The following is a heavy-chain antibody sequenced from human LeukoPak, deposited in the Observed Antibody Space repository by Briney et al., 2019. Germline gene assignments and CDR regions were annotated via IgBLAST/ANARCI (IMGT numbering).Heavy chain of an antibody. V-gene: IGHV1-18*04. CDR2: ISAYNGNT. CDR1: GYRFTSYW. D-gene: IGHD3-3*01. CDR3: ARDRQRGDFWSGYYTNYYYGMDV. J-gene: IGHJ6*02. Sequence: GESLRISCKGSGYRFTSYWISWVRQAPGQGLEWMGWISAYNGNTNYAQKLQGRVTMTTDTSTSTAYMELRSLRSDDTAVYYCARDRQRGDFWSGYYTNYYYGMDVWGQGTTVTVSS.